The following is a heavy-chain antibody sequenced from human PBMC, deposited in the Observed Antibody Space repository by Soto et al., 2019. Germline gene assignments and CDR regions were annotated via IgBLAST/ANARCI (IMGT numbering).Heavy chain of an antibody. CDR3: ARWWSGSRQGFDP. V-gene: IGHV4-31*03. Sequence: TLTPNYRVSSSAVTRGDYLWSWIRQHPGKGLEWIGYIYYSGSTYYNPSLKSRVTISVDTSKNQFSLKLSSVTAADTAVYYCARWWSGSRQGFDPWGQG. CDR1: SSAVTRGDYL. J-gene: IGHJ5*02. D-gene: IGHD3-3*01. CDR2: IYYSGST.